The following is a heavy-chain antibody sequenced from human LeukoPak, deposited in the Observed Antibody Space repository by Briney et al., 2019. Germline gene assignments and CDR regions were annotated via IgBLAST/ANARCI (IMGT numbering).Heavy chain of an antibody. J-gene: IGHJ4*02. D-gene: IGHD6-13*01. CDR3: ARGPRVFDY. CDR1: GGSFSGYY. V-gene: IGHV4-34*01. Sequence: PWETLSLTCAVYGGSFSGYYWSWIRQPPGKGLEWTGQINHSGSTNYNPSLKSRVTISVNRSKNQFSLKLSSVTAADTAVYYCARGPRVFDYCGQGTLVTVSS. CDR2: INHSGST.